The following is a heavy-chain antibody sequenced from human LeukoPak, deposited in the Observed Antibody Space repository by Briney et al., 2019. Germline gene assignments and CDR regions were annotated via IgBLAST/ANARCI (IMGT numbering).Heavy chain of an antibody. D-gene: IGHD5-24*01. CDR1: GFTFSSYS. CDR3: ARALVATNNTTRDGYINYPDY. V-gene: IGHV3-21*01. J-gene: IGHJ4*02. CDR2: ISSSSSYI. Sequence: GGSLRLSCAASGFTFSSYSMNWVRQAPGKGLEWVSSISSSSSYIYYADSVKGRFTISRDNAKNSLYLQMNSLRAEDTAVYYCARALVATNNTTRDGYINYPDYWGQGTLVTVSS.